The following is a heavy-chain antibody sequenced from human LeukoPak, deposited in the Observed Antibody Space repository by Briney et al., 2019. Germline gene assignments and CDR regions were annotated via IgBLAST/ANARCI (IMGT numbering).Heavy chain of an antibody. J-gene: IGHJ4*02. CDR2: IIPIFGTA. Sequence: SVKVSCTASGGTFSSNGISWVRQAPGQGLEWMGGIIPIFGTANYAQKFQGRVTITADESTSTAYMELSSLRSEDTAVYYCARDLGSSSSGLMGYWGQGTLVTVSS. CDR1: GGTFSSNG. D-gene: IGHD6-6*01. CDR3: ARDLGSSSSGLMGY. V-gene: IGHV1-69*13.